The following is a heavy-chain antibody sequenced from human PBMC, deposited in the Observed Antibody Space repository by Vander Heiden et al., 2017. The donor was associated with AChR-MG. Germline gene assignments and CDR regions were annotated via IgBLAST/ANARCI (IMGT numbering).Heavy chain of an antibody. CDR2: ISYDGSNK. J-gene: IGHJ4*02. D-gene: IGHD1-26*01. Sequence: QVQLVESGGGVVQPGRSLRLSCAASGFTFSSYGMHWVRQAPGKGLEWVAVISYDGSNKYYADSVKGRFTISRDNSKNTLYLQMNSLRAEDTAVYYCAKERVGADYWGQGTLVTVSS. CDR1: GFTFSSYG. V-gene: IGHV3-30*18. CDR3: AKERVGADY.